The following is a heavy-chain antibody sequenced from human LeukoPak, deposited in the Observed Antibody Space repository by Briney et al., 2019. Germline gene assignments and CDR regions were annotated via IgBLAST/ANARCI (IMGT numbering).Heavy chain of an antibody. V-gene: IGHV4-34*01. CDR3: ARSGSSWYLGHDAFDI. CDR1: GGSFSGYY. J-gene: IGHJ3*02. Sequence: SSETLSLTCAVYGGSFSGYYWSWIRQPPGKGLEWIGEINHSGSTNYNPSLKSRVTISVDTSKNQFSLKLSSVTAADTAVYYCARSGSSWYLGHDAFDIWGQGTMVTVSS. D-gene: IGHD6-13*01. CDR2: INHSGST.